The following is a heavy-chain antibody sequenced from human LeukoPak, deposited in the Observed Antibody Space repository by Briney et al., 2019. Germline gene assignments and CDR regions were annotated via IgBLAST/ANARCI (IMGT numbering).Heavy chain of an antibody. V-gene: IGHV3-30*03. CDR3: ASGVTLDY. D-gene: IGHD1-14*01. J-gene: IGHJ4*02. CDR1: GFTFSSYG. CDR2: ISYDGSNK. Sequence: GRSLRLSCAASGFTFSSYGMHWVRQAPGRGLEWVAVISYDGSNKYYADSVKGRFTISRENSKNTLYLQMNSLRAEDTAVYYCASGVTLDYWGQGTLVTVSS.